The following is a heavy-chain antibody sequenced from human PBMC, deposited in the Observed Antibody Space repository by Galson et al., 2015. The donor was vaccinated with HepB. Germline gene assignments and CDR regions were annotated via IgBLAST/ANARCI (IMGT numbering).Heavy chain of an antibody. CDR2: INAGNGNT. J-gene: IGHJ4*02. V-gene: IGHV1-3*01. Sequence: SVKVSCKASGYTFTSYAMHWVRQAPGQRLEWMGWINAGNGNTKYSQKFQGRVTITRDTSASTAYMELSSLRSEDTAVYYCARDYYDILTGYSYYFDYWGQGTLVTVSS. D-gene: IGHD3-9*01. CDR1: GYTFTSYA. CDR3: ARDYYDILTGYSYYFDY.